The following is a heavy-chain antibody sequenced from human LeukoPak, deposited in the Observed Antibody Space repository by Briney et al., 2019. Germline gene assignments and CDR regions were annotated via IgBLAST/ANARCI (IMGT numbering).Heavy chain of an antibody. D-gene: IGHD1-26*01. CDR1: GFTFSSYA. Sequence: GRSLRLSCAASGFTFSSYAMHWVRQAPGKGLEWVAVISYDGSNKYYADSVKSRFTISRDNSKNTLYLQVNSLRAEDTAVYYCARDGSWWELHSYYFDYWGQGTLVTVSS. CDR2: ISYDGSNK. V-gene: IGHV3-30-3*01. J-gene: IGHJ4*02. CDR3: ARDGSWWELHSYYFDY.